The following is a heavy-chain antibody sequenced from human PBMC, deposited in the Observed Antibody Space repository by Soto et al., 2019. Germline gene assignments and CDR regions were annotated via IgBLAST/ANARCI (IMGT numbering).Heavy chain of an antibody. Sequence: EVHVVESGGGLVQPGGSLRLSCAASGFTFSRYNMNWVRQAPGKGLEWVSYIGTSGSPIYYADSVKGRFTISRDNAKNSLYLQMDSLRAEDMAVYYCARDSGSYDSDVWGKGTTVTVSS. J-gene: IGHJ6*04. CDR2: IGTSGSPI. CDR1: GFTFSRYN. V-gene: IGHV3-48*01. D-gene: IGHD5-12*01. CDR3: ARDSGSYDSDV.